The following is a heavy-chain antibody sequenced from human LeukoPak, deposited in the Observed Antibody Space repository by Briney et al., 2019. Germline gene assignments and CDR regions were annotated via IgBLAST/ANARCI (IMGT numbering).Heavy chain of an antibody. V-gene: IGHV4-59*11. Sequence: PSETLSLTCAVSGDSISGHPWRWIRQPPGKGLDYIGFIDYNGYTNYNPSLKSRVTISADTSKNQLSLNLNSVTSADAAVYYCARLAKCDGDCYSFDFWGQGILVAVSS. CDR1: GDSISGHP. CDR2: IDYNGYT. D-gene: IGHD2-21*02. CDR3: ARLAKCDGDCYSFDF. J-gene: IGHJ4*02.